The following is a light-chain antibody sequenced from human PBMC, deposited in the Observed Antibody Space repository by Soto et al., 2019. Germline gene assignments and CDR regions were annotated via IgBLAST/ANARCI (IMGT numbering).Light chain of an antibody. Sequence: IVVTESPATLSVSPGERATFSCRASQSVSGNLAWYQQKPGLAPRLLIYGASTRGTGIPARFSGSGSGTEFTLTISSLQSEDLAVYYCQQYDNWPRTFGQGTKV. CDR3: QQYDNWPRT. V-gene: IGKV3-15*01. CDR2: GAS. J-gene: IGKJ1*01. CDR1: QSVSGN.